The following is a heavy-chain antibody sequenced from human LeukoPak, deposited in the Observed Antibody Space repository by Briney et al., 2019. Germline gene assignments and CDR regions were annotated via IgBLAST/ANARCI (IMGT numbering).Heavy chain of an antibody. V-gene: IGHV3-21*01. CDR1: GFTFSSYS. CDR2: ISSSGSYI. CDR3: ARDSGDSSGYSPG. Sequence: GGSLRLSCAASGFTFSSYSMNWVRQAPGKGLEWVSSISSSGSYIYYADSVKGRFTISRDNAKNSLYLQMNSLRAEDTAVYYCARDSGDSSGYSPGWGQGTLVTVSS. D-gene: IGHD3-22*01. J-gene: IGHJ4*02.